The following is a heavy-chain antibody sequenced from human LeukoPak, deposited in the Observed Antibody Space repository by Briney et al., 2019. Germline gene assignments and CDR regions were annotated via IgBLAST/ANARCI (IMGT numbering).Heavy chain of an antibody. Sequence: GGSLRLSCAASGFTFSSYTMNWVRQAPGKGLEWISSIRTGNNDIYYADSLKGRFTISRDNAKNTLYLQMNSLRAEGTAVYYCARDEWLARYAFDIWGQGTMVTVSS. CDR1: GFTFSSYT. CDR3: ARDEWLARYAFDI. V-gene: IGHV3-21*06. CDR2: IRTGNNDI. D-gene: IGHD5-12*01. J-gene: IGHJ3*02.